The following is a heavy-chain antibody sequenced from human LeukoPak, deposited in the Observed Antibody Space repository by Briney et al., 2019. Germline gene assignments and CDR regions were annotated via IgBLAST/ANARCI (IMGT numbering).Heavy chain of an antibody. CDR1: GFTFSSYA. J-gene: IGHJ4*02. D-gene: IGHD3-22*01. V-gene: IGHV3-23*01. Sequence: GASLRLSCAASGFTFSSYAMSWVGQAPGKGLEGVSAISGSGGSTYYADSVKGRFTISRDNSKNTPCLQMNSLRAEDTAVYYCARLHDRTHSFDYWGQGTLVTVSS. CDR3: ARLHDRTHSFDY. CDR2: ISGSGGST.